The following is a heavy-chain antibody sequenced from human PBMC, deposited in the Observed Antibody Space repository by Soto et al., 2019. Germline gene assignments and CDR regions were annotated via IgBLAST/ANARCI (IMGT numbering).Heavy chain of an antibody. J-gene: IGHJ4*02. D-gene: IGHD3-22*01. Sequence: ASVKVSCKASGGTFSSYAISWARQAPGQGLEWMGGIIPIFGTANYAQKFQGRVTITADESTSTAYMELSSLRSEDTAVYYCARDYYDSSGYYYPYFDYWGQGTLVTVSS. V-gene: IGHV1-69*13. CDR2: IIPIFGTA. CDR3: ARDYYDSSGYYYPYFDY. CDR1: GGTFSSYA.